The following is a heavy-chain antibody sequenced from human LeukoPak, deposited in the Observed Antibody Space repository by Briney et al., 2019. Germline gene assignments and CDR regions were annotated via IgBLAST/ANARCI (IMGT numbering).Heavy chain of an antibody. CDR1: GFSFSSYS. CDR2: ISSSGSTL. CDR3: AKKALQGWNSDF. V-gene: IGHV3-48*01. Sequence: GGSLRLSCAGSGFSFSSYSMKWVGQAPGKGLEWVAYISSSGSTLYYEDSVKGRFTISRDNAKNSVYLQMNSLRAEDTAVYYCAKKALQGWNSDFWGQGTLVTVSS. J-gene: IGHJ4*02. D-gene: IGHD1-7*01.